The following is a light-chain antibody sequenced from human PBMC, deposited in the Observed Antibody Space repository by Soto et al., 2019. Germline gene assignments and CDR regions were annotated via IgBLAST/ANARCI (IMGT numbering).Light chain of an antibody. CDR1: QSVSSYY. V-gene: IGKV3-20*01. CDR2: AAS. J-gene: IGKJ1*01. CDR3: QQCGSSPWT. Sequence: ETGFTKSRGALSLSRGERATLSCRASQSVSSYYLAWYQQKPGQAPRLLIYAASSRATGIPDRFSGGGSGTDFTLTISRLEPEDFAVYYCQQCGSSPWTFGQGTKVDIK.